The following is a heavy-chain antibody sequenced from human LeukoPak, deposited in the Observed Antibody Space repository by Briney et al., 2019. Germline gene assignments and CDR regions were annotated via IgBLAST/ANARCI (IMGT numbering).Heavy chain of an antibody. J-gene: IGHJ3*02. Sequence: GESLKISCKASGYRFTSYWIGWVRQMPGKGLEWMGIIYPGDSDTRYSPSFQGQVTISADKSISTACLQWSSLKASDTAMYYCARPEEHGDYVHDAFDIWGQGTMVTVSS. CDR1: GYRFTSYW. D-gene: IGHD4-17*01. CDR2: IYPGDSDT. V-gene: IGHV5-51*01. CDR3: ARPEEHGDYVHDAFDI.